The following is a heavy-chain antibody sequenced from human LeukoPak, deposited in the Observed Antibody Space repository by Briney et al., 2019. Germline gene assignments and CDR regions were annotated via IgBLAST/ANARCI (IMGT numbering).Heavy chain of an antibody. D-gene: IGHD4-11*01. J-gene: IGHJ3*02. CDR1: GGSISSYY. CDR3: AISMTTVTAGAFDI. Sequence: PSETLSLTCTVSGGSISSYYWSWIRQPAGKGLEWIGRIYTSGSTNYNPSLKSRVTMSVDTSKNQFSLKLSSVTAADTAVYYCAISMTTVTAGAFDIWGQGTMVTVSS. V-gene: IGHV4-4*07. CDR2: IYTSGST.